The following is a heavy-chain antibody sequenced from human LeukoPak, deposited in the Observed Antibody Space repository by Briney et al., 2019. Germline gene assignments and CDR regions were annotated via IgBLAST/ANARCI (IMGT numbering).Heavy chain of an antibody. CDR3: ARARVDTAMVLVY. V-gene: IGHV4-59*01. CDR2: IYYSGST. Sequence: SETLSLTCSVSGGSISSYYWNWIRQPPGKGLEWIGYIYYSGSTNYNPSLKSRVTISVDTSKNQFSLKLSSVTAADTAVYYCARARVDTAMVLVYWGQGTLVTVSS. CDR1: GGSISSYY. D-gene: IGHD5-18*01. J-gene: IGHJ4*02.